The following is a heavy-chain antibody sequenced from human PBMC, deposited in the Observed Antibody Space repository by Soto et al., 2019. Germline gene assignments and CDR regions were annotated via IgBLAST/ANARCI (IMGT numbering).Heavy chain of an antibody. D-gene: IGHD3-10*01. CDR1: GFTFSNST. Sequence: EVQLVESGGGLVKPGGSLRLSCSGSGFTFSNSTMSWVRQAPGEGLEWVSSISSSSSYIYQADSLKGRFTISRDNAKNSVYLQVNSLRAEDTAVYYCARDLGELPAFWGRGTLVTVSS. J-gene: IGHJ4*02. V-gene: IGHV3-21*01. CDR3: ARDLGELPAF. CDR2: ISSSSSYI.